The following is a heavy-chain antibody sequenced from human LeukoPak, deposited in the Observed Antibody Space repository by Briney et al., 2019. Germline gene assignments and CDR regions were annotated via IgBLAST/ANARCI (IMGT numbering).Heavy chain of an antibody. CDR2: IIPIFGTA. V-gene: IGHV1-69*13. D-gene: IGHD2-2*01. Sequence: ASAKVSCKASGGTFSSYAISWVRQAPGQGLEWMGGIIPIFGTANYAQKFQGRVRITADESTSTAYMELSSLRSEDTAVYYCARDDRSSTSCKDIGGWFDPWGQGTLVTVSS. J-gene: IGHJ5*02. CDR1: GGTFSSYA. CDR3: ARDDRSSTSCKDIGGWFDP.